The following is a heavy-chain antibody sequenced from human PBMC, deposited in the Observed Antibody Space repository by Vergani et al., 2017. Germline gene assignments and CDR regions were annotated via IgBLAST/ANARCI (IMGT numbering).Heavy chain of an antibody. CDR2: VRNKEDGGTP. J-gene: IGHJ4*01. CDR3: TTGFPGSSWSTY. Sequence: VQLVESGGGLVKPGGSLRLSCAASGFTFSDYYMNWIRQAPGKGLEWVGFVRNKEDGGTPEHAASVKGRFTISRDDSKAIAYLQMNSLKTEDTAVYYCTTGFPGSSWSTYWGQGTLVTVSS. CDR1: GFTFSDYY. D-gene: IGHD6-13*01. V-gene: IGHV3-71*04.